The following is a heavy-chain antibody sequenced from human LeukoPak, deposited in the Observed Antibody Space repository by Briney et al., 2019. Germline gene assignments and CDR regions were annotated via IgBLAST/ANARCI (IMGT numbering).Heavy chain of an antibody. J-gene: IGHJ4*02. D-gene: IGHD3-10*01. CDR2: IGSSSSTI. Sequence: GGSLRLFCAPSGFTFSSYSMNWVRQAPGKGLEWVSYIGSSSSTIYSADSVKGRFTISRDNAKNSLYLQMNILRAEDTAVYYCARVAETMVRGVITYYFDYWGQGTLVTVSS. V-gene: IGHV3-48*01. CDR1: GFTFSSYS. CDR3: ARVAETMVRGVITYYFDY.